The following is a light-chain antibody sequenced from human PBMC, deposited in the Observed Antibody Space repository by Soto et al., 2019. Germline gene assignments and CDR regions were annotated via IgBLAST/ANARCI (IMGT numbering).Light chain of an antibody. V-gene: IGKV1-39*01. CDR2: PAS. Sequence: DIQMTQSPSSLSASVGDRVTITCRASQSLSSYLNWYQQKPGKATKLLIYPASSLQSGVPSGFSRSRSWTEFTLTNSSMQPEEFATYYYQQSYSTPPWTFGQGTKVEIK. CDR3: QQSYSTPPWT. J-gene: IGKJ1*01. CDR1: QSLSSY.